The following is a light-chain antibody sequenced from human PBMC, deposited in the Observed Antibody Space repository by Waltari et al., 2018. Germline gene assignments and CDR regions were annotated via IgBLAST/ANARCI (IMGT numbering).Light chain of an antibody. Sequence: SYELTQPPSVSVSPGQTARITCSGDALPKQYAYWYQQKPGQAPVLVIYKDSGRPSGFPERFSGSSSGTTVTLTIRGVQAEDEADYYCQSADSSGTYGVFGGGTKLTVL. CDR1: ALPKQY. CDR2: KDS. CDR3: QSADSSGTYGV. V-gene: IGLV3-25*03. J-gene: IGLJ3*02.